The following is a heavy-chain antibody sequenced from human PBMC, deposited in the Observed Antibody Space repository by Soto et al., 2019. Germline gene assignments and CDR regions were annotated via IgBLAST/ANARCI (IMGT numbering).Heavy chain of an antibody. CDR1: GYSFTSYW. D-gene: IGHD6-19*01. V-gene: IGHV5-10-1*01. J-gene: IGHJ5*02. Sequence: VESLKISCKGSGYSFTSYWISWVRQIPWKGLEWMGRIDPSDSYTNYSPSFQGHVTISADKSISTAYLQWSSLKASDTAMYYCARVRDSSGHRKYNWCDRWGQGSMVTVSS. CDR2: IDPSDSYT. CDR3: ARVRDSSGHRKYNWCDR.